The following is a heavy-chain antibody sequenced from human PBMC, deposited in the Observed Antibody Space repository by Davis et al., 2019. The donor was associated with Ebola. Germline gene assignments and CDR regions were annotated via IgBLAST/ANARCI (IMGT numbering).Heavy chain of an antibody. D-gene: IGHD2-15*01. CDR3: ARGSGGSWDWFDP. CDR2: IHHSWST. CDR1: GGSFSDYY. V-gene: IGHV4-34*01. J-gene: IGHJ5*02. Sequence: QTLSLTCAVYGGSFSDYYWTWIRQPPGKGLEWLGNIHHSWSTYYNPSLKSRVTISLHTSKNQFSLNVTSVTATDTAVYYCARGSGGSWDWFDPWGQGTLVTVSS.